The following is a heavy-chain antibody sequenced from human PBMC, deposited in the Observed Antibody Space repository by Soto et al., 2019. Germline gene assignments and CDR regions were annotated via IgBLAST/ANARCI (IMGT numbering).Heavy chain of an antibody. CDR1: GGSISSYY. CDR2: IYYSGST. J-gene: IGHJ4*02. V-gene: IGHV4-59*01. CDR3: ARTNSSGYYYVDY. Sequence: SETLSLTCTVSGGSISSYYWGWIRQPPGKGLEWIGYIYYSGSTNYNPSLKSRVTISVDTSKNQFSLKLSSVTAADTAVYYCARTNSSGYYYVDYWGQGTLVTVSS. D-gene: IGHD3-22*01.